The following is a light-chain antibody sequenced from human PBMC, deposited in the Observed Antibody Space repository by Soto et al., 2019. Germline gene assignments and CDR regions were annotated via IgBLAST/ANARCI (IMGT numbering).Light chain of an antibody. CDR3: CSYAGSSTLDVV. Sequence: QSALTQPASVSGSPGQSINISCTGTSSDVGSYNLVSWYQQHPGKAPKLMIYEGSKRPSGVSNRFSGSKSGNTASLTISGLQAEDEADYYCCSYAGSSTLDVVFGGGTKLTVL. CDR2: EGS. CDR1: SSDVGSYNL. V-gene: IGLV2-23*01. J-gene: IGLJ2*01.